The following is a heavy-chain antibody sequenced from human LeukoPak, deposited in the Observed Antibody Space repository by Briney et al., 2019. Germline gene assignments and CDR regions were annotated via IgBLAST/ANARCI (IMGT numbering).Heavy chain of an antibody. CDR2: ITGSGGRT. CDR3: AKRVRYGSGNYHFDH. D-gene: IGHD3-10*01. CDR1: GFTFSSYA. Sequence: GGSLRLSCAASGFTFSSYAMNWVRQAPGKGLEWVSAITGSGGRTYYADSVKGRFTVSRDNSKNTLYLQMNSLTAEDTAVYYCAKRVRYGSGNYHFDHWGQGTLVTVSS. J-gene: IGHJ4*02. V-gene: IGHV3-23*01.